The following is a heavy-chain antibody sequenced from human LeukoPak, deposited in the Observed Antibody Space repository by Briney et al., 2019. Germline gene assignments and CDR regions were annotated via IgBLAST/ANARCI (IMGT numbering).Heavy chain of an antibody. J-gene: IGHJ4*02. CDR1: GFTFSSYA. CDR3: AKGTKVGATSSIDY. D-gene: IGHD1-26*01. Sequence: GGSLRLSCAASGFTFSSYAMTWVRQAPGKGLEWVSGIVGSGGSTYYADSVKGRFTISRDNSKNTLYLQMNSLRAEDTAVYYCAKGTKVGATSSIDYWGQGTLVTVSS. CDR2: IVGSGGST. V-gene: IGHV3-23*01.